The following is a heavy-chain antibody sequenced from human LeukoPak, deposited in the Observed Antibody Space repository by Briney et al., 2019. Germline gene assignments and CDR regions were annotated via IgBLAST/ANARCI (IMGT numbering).Heavy chain of an antibody. CDR1: GDSVSSNSAA. J-gene: IGHJ6*02. V-gene: IGHV6-1*01. CDR3: ARGRYCSGGSCYLYYYYGVDV. CDR2: TYYRSKWYN. Sequence: SQTLSLTCAISGDSVSSNSAAWNWIRQSPSRGLEWLGRTYYRSKWYNDYAVSVKSRITINPDTSKNQFSLQLNSVTPEDTAVYYCARGRYCSGGSCYLYYYYGVDVWGQGTTVTVSS. D-gene: IGHD2-15*01.